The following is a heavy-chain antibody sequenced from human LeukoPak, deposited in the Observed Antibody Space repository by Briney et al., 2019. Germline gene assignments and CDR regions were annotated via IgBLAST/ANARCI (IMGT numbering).Heavy chain of an antibody. J-gene: IGHJ4*02. CDR3: ARARGSGSYYSPLGY. CDR2: ISGSGGST. D-gene: IGHD3-10*01. Sequence: PGGSLRLSCAASGFTFSSYAMSRVRQAPGKGLEWVSAISGSGGSTYYADSVKGRFTISRDNSKNTLYLQMNSLRAEDTAVYYCARARGSGSYYSPLGYWGQGTLVTVSS. V-gene: IGHV3-23*01. CDR1: GFTFSSYA.